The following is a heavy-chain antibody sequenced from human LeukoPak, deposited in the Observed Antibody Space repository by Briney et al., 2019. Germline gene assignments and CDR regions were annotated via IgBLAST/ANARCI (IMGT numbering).Heavy chain of an antibody. J-gene: IGHJ6*02. V-gene: IGHV1-2*02. D-gene: IGHD3-3*01. CDR1: GYTFTGYY. CDR2: INPNSGGT. CDR3: ARGGNSITIFGVVIIPDGYYYGMDV. Sequence: ASVKVSCKASGYTFTGYYMHWVRQAPGQGLEWMGWINPNSGGTNYAQKFQGRVTMTRDTSISTAYMELSRLRSDDTAVYYCARGGNSITIFGVVIIPDGYYYGMDVWGQGTTATVSS.